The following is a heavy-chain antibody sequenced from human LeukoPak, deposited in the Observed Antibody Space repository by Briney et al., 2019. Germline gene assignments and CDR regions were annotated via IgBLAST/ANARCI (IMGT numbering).Heavy chain of an antibody. D-gene: IGHD6-25*01. Sequence: PGGSLRLSCAASGFTFSSYAMSWVHQAPGKGLEWVSAISGSGGSTYYADSVKGRFTISRDNSKNTLYLQMNSLRAEDTAVYYCAKARQYSSEPYFDYWGQGTLVTVSS. CDR3: AKARQYSSEPYFDY. CDR2: ISGSGGST. V-gene: IGHV3-23*01. J-gene: IGHJ4*02. CDR1: GFTFSSYA.